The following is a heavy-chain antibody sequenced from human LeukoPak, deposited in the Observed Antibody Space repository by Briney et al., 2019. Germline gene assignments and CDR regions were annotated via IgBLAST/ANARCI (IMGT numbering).Heavy chain of an antibody. V-gene: IGHV4-31*03. Sequence: SETLSLTCTVSGGSISSGGYYWSWIRQHPGKGLEWIGYIYYSGSTYYNPSLKSRVTISVDTSKNQFSLKLSSVTAADTAVYYCARGHGSGSYEEEGNWFDPWGQGTLVTVSS. J-gene: IGHJ5*02. CDR3: ARGHGSGSYEEEGNWFDP. D-gene: IGHD3-10*01. CDR1: GGSISSGGYY. CDR2: IYYSGST.